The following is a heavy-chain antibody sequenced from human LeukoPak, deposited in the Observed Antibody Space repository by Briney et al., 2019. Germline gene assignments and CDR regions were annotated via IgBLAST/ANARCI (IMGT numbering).Heavy chain of an antibody. J-gene: IGHJ6*02. D-gene: IGHD2-15*01. Sequence: GGSLRLSCAASGFTFSSYSMNWVRQAPGKGLEWVSSISSSSYIYYADSVKGRFTISRDNAKNSLYLQMNSLRAEDTAVYYCARDSWGPSFYNIVVVVAARVHYYYYGMDVWGQGTTATVSS. V-gene: IGHV3-21*01. CDR3: ARDSWGPSFYNIVVVVAARVHYYYYGMDV. CDR2: ISSSSYI. CDR1: GFTFSSYS.